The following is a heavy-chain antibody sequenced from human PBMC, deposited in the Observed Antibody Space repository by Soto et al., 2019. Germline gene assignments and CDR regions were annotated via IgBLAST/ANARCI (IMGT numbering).Heavy chain of an antibody. J-gene: IGHJ4*02. CDR2: MNPNSGNT. CDR1: GYTFTTYD. D-gene: IGHD6-13*01. Sequence: GASVKVSCKASGYTFTTYDISWVRQATGQGLEWMGWMNPNSGNTGYAQKFQGRVTMTRNTSISTAYMELSSLRSEDTAVYYCATLVGSSWTYYFDYWGQGTLVAVSS. V-gene: IGHV1-8*01. CDR3: ATLVGSSWTYYFDY.